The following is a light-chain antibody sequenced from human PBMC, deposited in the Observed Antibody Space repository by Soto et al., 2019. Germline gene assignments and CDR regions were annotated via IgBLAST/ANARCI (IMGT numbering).Light chain of an antibody. V-gene: IGKV4-1*01. CDR2: WAS. J-gene: IGKJ1*01. CDR3: QQYDDTPRT. CDR1: QSVLNSSNNKNY. Sequence: DVVMTQSPDSLAVSLGERATINCKSSQSVLNSSNNKNYLAWYQQKPGQPPKLLIYWASTRESGVPDRFSGSGYGTDFTLTISSLQAEDAAVYYCQQYDDTPRTFGQGTKVEIK.